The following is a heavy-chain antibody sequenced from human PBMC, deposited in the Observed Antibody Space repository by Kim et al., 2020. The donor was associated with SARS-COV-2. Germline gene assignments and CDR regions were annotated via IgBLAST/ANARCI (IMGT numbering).Heavy chain of an antibody. J-gene: IGHJ4*02. D-gene: IGHD3-16*02. CDR2: VSYSGRT. CDR1: GASIRSNGSF. V-gene: IGHV4-39*01. CDR3: ARLYAFTGGYTAYYFDF. Sequence: SETLSLTCTVSGASIRSNGSFWAWIRQPPGKGREWIGSVSYSGRTYNNPSPERLITTSLDTSKTQISLLLRSVTAADTAVYHCARLYAFTGGYTAYYFDFWGQGTLVTVS.